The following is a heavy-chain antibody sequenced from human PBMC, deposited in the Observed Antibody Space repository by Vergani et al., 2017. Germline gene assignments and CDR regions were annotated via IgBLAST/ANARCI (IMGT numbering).Heavy chain of an antibody. D-gene: IGHD4-17*01. J-gene: IGHJ4*02. Sequence: QVQLVESGGGVVQPGRSLRLSCAASGFTFSSYGMHWVRQAPGKGLEWVAVIWYDGSNKDYADSVKGRFTISRDNSKNTLYLQMNSLRVEDTAVYYCARDRYGDFWDWGQGTLVTVSS. CDR1: GFTFSSYG. CDR2: IWYDGSNK. CDR3: ARDRYGDFWD. V-gene: IGHV3-33*08.